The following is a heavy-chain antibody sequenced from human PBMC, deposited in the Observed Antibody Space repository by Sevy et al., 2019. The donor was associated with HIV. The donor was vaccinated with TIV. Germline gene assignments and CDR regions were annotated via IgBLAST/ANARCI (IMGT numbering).Heavy chain of an antibody. CDR3: ARALADWGSFHYSL. CDR2: IKQDGTET. CDR1: GFTFSTYW. J-gene: IGHJ4*02. D-gene: IGHD3-16*02. V-gene: IGHV3-7*01. Sequence: GGSLRLSCEVSGFTFSTYWMTWVRQAPGKGLEWVANIKQDGTETSDVDSVRGRFTISRDNAKKSLYLQLDNLRVEDTAVYYCARALADWGSFHYSLWGQGTLVTVSS.